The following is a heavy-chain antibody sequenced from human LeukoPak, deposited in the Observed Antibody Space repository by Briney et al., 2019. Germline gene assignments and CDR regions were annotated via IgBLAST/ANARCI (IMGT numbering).Heavy chain of an antibody. CDR2: ISGSGGST. Sequence: PGGSLRLSCAASGFTFSSYAMSWVRQAPGKGLEWVSAISGSGGSTYCADSVKGRFTISRDNSKNTLYLQMNSLRAEDTAVYYCAKDEYCSGGSCYPEYFQHWGQGTLVTVSS. J-gene: IGHJ1*01. CDR3: AKDEYCSGGSCYPEYFQH. CDR1: GFTFSSYA. D-gene: IGHD2-15*01. V-gene: IGHV3-23*01.